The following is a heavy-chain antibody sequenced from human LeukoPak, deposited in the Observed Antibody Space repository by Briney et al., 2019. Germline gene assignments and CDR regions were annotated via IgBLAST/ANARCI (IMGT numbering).Heavy chain of an antibody. V-gene: IGHV4-31*03. J-gene: IGHJ4*02. Sequence: SQTLSLTCTVSGGSISSGGYYWSWIRQHPGKGLEWIGSIYYSGSTYYNPSLKRRITISVDTSKNQFSLKLNSVTAADTAVYFCARSGAERYCSSTTCFNFDYWGQGTLVTVSS. CDR3: ARSGAERYCSSTTCFNFDY. CDR1: GGSISSGGYY. CDR2: IYYSGST. D-gene: IGHD2-2*01.